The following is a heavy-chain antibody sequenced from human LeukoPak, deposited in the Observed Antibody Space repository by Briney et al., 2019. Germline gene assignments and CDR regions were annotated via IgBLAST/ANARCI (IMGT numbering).Heavy chain of an antibody. CDR3: AIYSSSSGGIDY. D-gene: IGHD6-6*01. CDR2: INHSGST. V-gene: IGHV4-34*01. CDR1: GGSFSGYY. Sequence: SETLSLTCAVYGGSFSGYYWSWIRQPPGKGLEWIGEINHSGSTNYNPSLKSRVTISVDTSKNQFSLKLSSVTAADTAVYYCAIYSSSSGGIDYWGQGTLVTVSS. J-gene: IGHJ4*02.